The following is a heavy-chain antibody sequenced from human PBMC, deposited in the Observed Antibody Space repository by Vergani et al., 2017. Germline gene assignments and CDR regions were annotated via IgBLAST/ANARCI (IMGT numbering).Heavy chain of an antibody. CDR2: ISAYNGNT. CDR1: GGTFSSYA. J-gene: IGHJ4*02. Sequence: QVQLVQSGAEVKKPGSSVKVSCKASGGTFSSYAISWVRQAPGQGLEWMGGISAYNGNTNYAQKLQGRVTMTTDTSTSTAYMELRSLRSDDTAVYYCARGRGDTSGSSLDYWGQGTLVTVSS. D-gene: IGHD1-26*01. CDR3: ARGRGDTSGSSLDY. V-gene: IGHV1-18*01.